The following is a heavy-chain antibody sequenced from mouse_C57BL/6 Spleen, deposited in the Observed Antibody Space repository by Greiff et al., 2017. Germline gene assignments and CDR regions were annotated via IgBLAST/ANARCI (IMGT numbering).Heavy chain of an antibody. D-gene: IGHD1-1*01. J-gene: IGHJ3*01. Sequence: EVQGVESGGGLVKPGGSLKLSCAASGFTFSSYTMSWVRQTPEKRLEWVATISGGGCNTYYPDSVKGRFTISRANAKNTLYLHMSSLRSEDTALYDCARRDDYGSSFAYWGQGTLGTVSA. CDR3: ARRDDYGSSFAY. V-gene: IGHV5-9*01. CDR1: GFTFSSYT. CDR2: ISGGGCNT.